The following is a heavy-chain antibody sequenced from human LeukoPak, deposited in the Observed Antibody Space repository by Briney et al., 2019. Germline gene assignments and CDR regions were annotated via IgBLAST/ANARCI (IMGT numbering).Heavy chain of an antibody. CDR2: IYYSGST. Sequence: SETLSLTCTVSGGSFSSGDYYWSWIRPHPGQDLEGIRYIYYSGSTYYNPSLKSRVTISVDTSKNQFSLKLSSVTAADTAVYYCARERELLTGAFDIWGQGTMVTVSS. V-gene: IGHV4-31*03. D-gene: IGHD7-27*01. J-gene: IGHJ3*02. CDR3: ARERELLTGAFDI. CDR1: GGSFSSGDYY.